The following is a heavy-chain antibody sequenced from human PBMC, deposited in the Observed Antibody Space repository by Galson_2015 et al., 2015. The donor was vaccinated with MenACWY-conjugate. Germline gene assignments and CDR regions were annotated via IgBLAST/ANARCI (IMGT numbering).Heavy chain of an antibody. Sequence: SLRLSCAASGFTFSSYAMSWVRQTPGKGLEWVSAVSGSGDNTYYADSVKGRFTISRDNSKNTLDLQMNSLRVEDTAVYYCARDRGGWNSLRWGQGTLVTVSS. D-gene: IGHD1-7*01. CDR2: VSGSGDNT. CDR3: ARDRGGWNSLR. J-gene: IGHJ4*02. CDR1: GFTFSSYA. V-gene: IGHV3-23*01.